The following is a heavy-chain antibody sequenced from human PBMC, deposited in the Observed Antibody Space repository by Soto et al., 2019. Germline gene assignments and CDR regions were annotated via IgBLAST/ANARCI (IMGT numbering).Heavy chain of an antibody. V-gene: IGHV5-10-1*01. D-gene: IGHD6-13*01. CDR1: GYSFTSYW. CDR2: IDPSDSYT. Sequence: GESLKISCKGSGYSFTSYWISWVCQMPGKGLEWMGRIDPSDSYTNYSPSFQGHVTISADKSISTAYLQGSSLKASDTAMYYCARHSIAAAGTPNYGMDVWGQGTTVTVSS. J-gene: IGHJ6*02. CDR3: ARHSIAAAGTPNYGMDV.